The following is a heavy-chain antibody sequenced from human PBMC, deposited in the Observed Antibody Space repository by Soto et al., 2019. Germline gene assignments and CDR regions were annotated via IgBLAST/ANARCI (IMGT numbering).Heavy chain of an antibody. CDR1: GDSVTSHY. CDR2: MHYTGFS. V-gene: IGHV4-59*02. CDR3: ATSYGNALYNY. J-gene: IGHJ4*02. D-gene: IGHD2-8*01. Sequence: PSETLSLTCSFSGDSVTSHYLTWIRQSPEKGLEWIGYMHYTGFSHYNPSLKSRLTISVDRSKNQFTLQLTSVTVEDTAVYYRATSYGNALYNYWGKGTQVTVSS.